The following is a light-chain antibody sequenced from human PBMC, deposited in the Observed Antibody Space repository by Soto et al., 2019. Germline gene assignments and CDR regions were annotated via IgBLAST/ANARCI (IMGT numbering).Light chain of an antibody. CDR1: SSNIGAGYD. V-gene: IGLV1-40*01. CDR3: QSYDSSLSGNVV. J-gene: IGLJ2*01. CDR2: GNS. Sequence: QSVLTQPPSVSGAPGQRVTISCTGSSSNIGAGYDVHWYQQLPGTAPKLLIYGNSNRPSVVPDRFSGSKSGTSASLAITGLQAEDEADYYCQSYDSSLSGNVVFGGGTQLTVL.